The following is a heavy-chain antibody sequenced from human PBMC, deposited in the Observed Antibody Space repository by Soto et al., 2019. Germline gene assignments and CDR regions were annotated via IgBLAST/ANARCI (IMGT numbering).Heavy chain of an antibody. CDR2: IIPIFGTA. CDR3: ARDQFTGSWFDP. CDR1: GGTFSSYA. V-gene: IGHV1-69*13. D-gene: IGHD2-15*01. J-gene: IGHJ5*02. Sequence: SVKVSCKASGGTFSSYAISWVRQAPGQGLEWMGGIIPIFGTANYAQKFQGRVTITADESTSTAYMELSSLRSEDTAVYYCARDQFTGSWFDPWGQGTLVTVSS.